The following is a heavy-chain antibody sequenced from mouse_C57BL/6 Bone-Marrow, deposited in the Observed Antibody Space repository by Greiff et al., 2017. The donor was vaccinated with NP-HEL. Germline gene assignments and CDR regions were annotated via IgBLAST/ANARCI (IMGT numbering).Heavy chain of an antibody. D-gene: IGHD1-1*01. J-gene: IGHJ1*03. CDR3: ARNSNYYGSSYGWYFDV. V-gene: IGHV2-2*01. CDR1: GFSLTSYG. CDR2: IWSGGST. Sequence: VQLQQSGPGLVQPSQSLSITCTVSGFSLTSYGVHWVRQSPGKGLEWLGVIWSGGSTDYNAAFISRLSISKDNSKSQVFFKMNSLQADETAIYYCARNSNYYGSSYGWYFDVWGTGTTVTVSS.